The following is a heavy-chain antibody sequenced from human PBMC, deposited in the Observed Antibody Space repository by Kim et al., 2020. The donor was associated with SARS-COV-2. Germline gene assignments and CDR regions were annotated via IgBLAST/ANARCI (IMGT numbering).Heavy chain of an antibody. V-gene: IGHV1-69*13. CDR2: IIPICGST. CDR1: GYTFSNFD. Sequence: SVKVSCKASGYTFSNFDIIWVRQAPGQGLEWMGGIIPICGSTNYAQKFLGRVTITSDESMITAYLELNNLRSDDTSFYYCARWELSFFYGLNVWSQGST. CDR3: ARWELSFFYGLNV. D-gene: IGHD3-16*02. J-gene: IGHJ6*02.